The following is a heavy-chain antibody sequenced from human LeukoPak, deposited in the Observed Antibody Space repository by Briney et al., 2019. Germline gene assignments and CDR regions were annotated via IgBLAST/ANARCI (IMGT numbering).Heavy chain of an antibody. D-gene: IGHD3-3*01. CDR2: IIPIFGTA. V-gene: IGHV1-69*05. CDR3: ARERGSWSGYCNDY. CDR1: GGTFSSYA. Sequence: VASVKVSCKASGGTFSSYAISWVRQAPGQGLEWMGRIIPIFGTANYAQKFQGRVTITTDESTSTAYMELSSLRSEDTAVYYCARERGSWSGYCNDYWGQGTLVTVSS. J-gene: IGHJ4*02.